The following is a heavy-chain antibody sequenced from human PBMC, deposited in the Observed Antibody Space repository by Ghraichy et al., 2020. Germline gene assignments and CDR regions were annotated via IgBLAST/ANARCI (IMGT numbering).Heavy chain of an antibody. Sequence: GGSLRLSCAASGFTFSSYGMSWVRQAPGKGLEWISSVSPSGTTTYYADSVKGRFTTSRDNSKNTLYLQMNSLRAEDTAEYYCAKRHDSHNYYFSDWGQGTLVTVSS. V-gene: IGHV3-23*01. CDR1: GFTFSSYG. CDR3: AKRHDSHNYYFSD. CDR2: VSPSGTTT. J-gene: IGHJ4*02. D-gene: IGHD3/OR15-3a*01.